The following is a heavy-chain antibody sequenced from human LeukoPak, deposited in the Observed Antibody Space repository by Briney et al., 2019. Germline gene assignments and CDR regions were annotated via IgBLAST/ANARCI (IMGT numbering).Heavy chain of an antibody. CDR2: IYYSGST. D-gene: IGHD6-13*01. V-gene: IGHV4-39*07. Sequence: PSETLSLTCNVSGGSISSSSYYWGWIRQPPGKGLEWIGSIYYSGSTYYNPSLKSRVTISVDTSKNQLSLKLSSVTAADTAVYYCARGRSNRRIAAAGTVVRREFDPWGQGTLVTVSS. CDR1: GGSISSSSYY. J-gene: IGHJ5*02. CDR3: ARGRSNRRIAAAGTVVRREFDP.